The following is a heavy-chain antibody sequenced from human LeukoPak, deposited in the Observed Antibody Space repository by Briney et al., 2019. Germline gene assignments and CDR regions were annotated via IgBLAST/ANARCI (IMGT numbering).Heavy chain of an antibody. CDR3: ARWYSTSIRGGWFDP. J-gene: IGHJ5*02. V-gene: IGHV4-38-2*02. CDR1: GYSISSGYY. Sequence: SETLSLTCTVSGYSISSGYYWGWIRQPPGKGLEWIGSIYHSGSTYYNPSLKCRVTISVDTSKNQFSLKLNSVTAADTAVYYCARWYSTSIRGGWFDPWGQGTLVTVSS. CDR2: IYHSGST. D-gene: IGHD2-2*01.